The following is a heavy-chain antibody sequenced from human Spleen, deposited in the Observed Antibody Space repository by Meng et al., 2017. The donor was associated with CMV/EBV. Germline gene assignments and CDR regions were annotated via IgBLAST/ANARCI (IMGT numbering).Heavy chain of an antibody. D-gene: IGHD3-3*01. Sequence: GGPLRLSCAASGFTFSSYAMSWVRQAPGKGLEWVSAISGSGGSTYYADSVKGRFTISRDNSKNTLYLQMNSLRAEDTAVYYCAKCYDFWSWDYYFDYWGQGTLVTVSS. CDR3: AKCYDFWSWDYYFDY. V-gene: IGHV3-23*01. CDR1: GFTFSSYA. CDR2: ISGSGGST. J-gene: IGHJ4*02.